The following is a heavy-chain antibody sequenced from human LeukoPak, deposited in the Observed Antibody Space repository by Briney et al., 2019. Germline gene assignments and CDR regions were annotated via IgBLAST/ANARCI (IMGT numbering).Heavy chain of an antibody. J-gene: IGHJ6*03. CDR3: ARGYGDYDLAYYYYMDV. CDR2: IYYSGST. V-gene: IGHV4-59*01. Sequence: SETLSLTCTVSGGSISIYYWSWIRQPPGKGLEWIGYIYYSGSTNYNPSLKSRVTISVDTSKNQFSLKLSSVTAADTAVYYCARGYGDYDLAYYYYMDVWGKGTTVTVSS. CDR1: GGSISIYY. D-gene: IGHD4-17*01.